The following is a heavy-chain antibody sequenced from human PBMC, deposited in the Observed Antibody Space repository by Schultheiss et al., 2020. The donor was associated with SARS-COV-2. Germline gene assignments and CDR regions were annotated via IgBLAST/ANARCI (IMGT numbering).Heavy chain of an antibody. V-gene: IGHV4-59*01. CDR3: ARAGPTFAHSSSWYGSTDY. CDR1: GGSISSYY. CDR2: IYYSGST. J-gene: IGHJ4*02. Sequence: SETLSLTFTVPGGSISSYYWSWIRQPPGKGLEWIGYIYYSGSTNYNPSLKSRVTISVDTSKNQFSLKLSSVTAADTAVYYCARAGPTFAHSSSWYGSTDYWGQGTLVTVSS. D-gene: IGHD6-13*01.